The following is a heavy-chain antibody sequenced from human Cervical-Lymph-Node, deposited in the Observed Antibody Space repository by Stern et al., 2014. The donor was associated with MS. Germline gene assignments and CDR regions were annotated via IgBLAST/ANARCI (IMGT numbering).Heavy chain of an antibody. J-gene: IGHJ3*01. CDR1: GYSLRDLS. CDR2: YDPEEGNT. V-gene: IGHV1-24*01. CDR3: ATASRYDALDL. Sequence: QVQLVQSGAEVRKPGASVRVSCKVSGYSLRDLSMHWVRQAPGKGLEWLGGYDPEEGNTVYAQRFQGRVTMTEDTSTDTAYMELNSLRSDDTAVYHCATASRYDALDLWGQGTVVTVSS.